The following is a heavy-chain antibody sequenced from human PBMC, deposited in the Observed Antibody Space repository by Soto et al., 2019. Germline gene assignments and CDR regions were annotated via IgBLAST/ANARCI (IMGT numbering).Heavy chain of an antibody. CDR1: GYTFTSYD. J-gene: IGHJ4*02. Sequence: GASVKVSCKASGYTFTSYDINWVRQATGQGLEWMGWMNPNSGNTGYAQKFQGRVTMTRNTSISTAYMELSSLRSEDTAVYYCARAIGQPRVRQYYFDYWGQGTLVTVSS. V-gene: IGHV1-8*01. CDR3: ARAIGQPRVRQYYFDY. CDR2: MNPNSGNT.